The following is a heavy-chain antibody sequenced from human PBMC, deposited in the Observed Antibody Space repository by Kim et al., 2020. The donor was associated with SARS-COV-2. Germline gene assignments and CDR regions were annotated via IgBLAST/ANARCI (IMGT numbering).Heavy chain of an antibody. D-gene: IGHD6-13*01. Sequence: ASVKVSCKVSGYTLTELSMHWVRQAPGKGLEWMGGFDPEDGETIYAQKFQGRVTMTEDTSTDTAYMELSSLRSEDTAVYYCCIAAAGTFGAFDIWGQGTMVTVSS. CDR1: GYTLTELS. J-gene: IGHJ3*02. V-gene: IGHV1-24*01. CDR2: FDPEDGET. CDR3: CIAAAGTFGAFDI.